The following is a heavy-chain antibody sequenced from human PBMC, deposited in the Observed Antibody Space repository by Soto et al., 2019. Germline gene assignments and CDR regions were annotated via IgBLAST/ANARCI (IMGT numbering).Heavy chain of an antibody. V-gene: IGHV1-3*01. CDR3: ARDPVGATGKFDY. J-gene: IGHJ4*02. D-gene: IGHD1-26*01. CDR2: INAGNGNT. CDR1: GYTFTSYA. Sequence: ASVKVSCKASGYTFTSYAMHWVRQAPGQRLEWTGWINAGNGNTKYSQKFQGRVTITRDTSASTAYMELSSLRSEDTAVYYCARDPVGATGKFDYWGQGTLVTVSS.